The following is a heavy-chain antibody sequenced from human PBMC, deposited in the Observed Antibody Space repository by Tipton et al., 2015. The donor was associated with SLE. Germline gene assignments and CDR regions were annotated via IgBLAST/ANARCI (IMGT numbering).Heavy chain of an antibody. CDR1: GFTFSSYG. J-gene: IGHJ6*02. CDR3: AKDQYYGSGSYYPYYGMDV. V-gene: IGHV3-30*18. CDR2: IWYDGSNK. D-gene: IGHD3-10*01. Sequence: SLRLSCAASGFTFSSYGMHWVRQAPGKGLEWVAVIWYDGSNKYYADSVKGRFTISRDNSKNTLYLQMNSLRAEDTAVYYCAKDQYYGSGSYYPYYGMDVWGQGTTVTVSS.